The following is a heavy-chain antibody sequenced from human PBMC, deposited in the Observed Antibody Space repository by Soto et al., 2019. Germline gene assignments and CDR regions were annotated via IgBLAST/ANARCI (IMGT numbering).Heavy chain of an antibody. J-gene: IGHJ4*02. V-gene: IGHV3-23*01. Sequence: PGGSLRLSCAASEFTFSNYAMSWVRQAPGKGLEWVSSISDNGGTTYYADSVKGRFTISRDNSKNTLYLQMNSLRAEDTAVYYCAKDPQPLIVYFDYWGKETQVTVSS. CDR3: AKDPQPLIVYFDY. CDR2: ISDNGGTT. CDR1: EFTFSNYA. D-gene: IGHD6-13*01.